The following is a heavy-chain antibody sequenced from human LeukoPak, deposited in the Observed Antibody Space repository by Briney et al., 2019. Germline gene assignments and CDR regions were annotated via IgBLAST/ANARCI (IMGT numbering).Heavy chain of an antibody. CDR1: GGSFSGHY. CDR3: ARGHQVCSGGSCGDFVF. J-gene: IGHJ4*02. CDR2: INHSGST. D-gene: IGHD2-15*01. Sequence: SETLSLTCADYGGSFSGHYWSYIRQPPGKGLEWIGEINHSGSTNYNSSLKSRVTISVDTSKNQFSLKLSSVTAADTAVYYCARGHQVCSGGSCGDFVFWGQGTLVTVSS. V-gene: IGHV4-34*01.